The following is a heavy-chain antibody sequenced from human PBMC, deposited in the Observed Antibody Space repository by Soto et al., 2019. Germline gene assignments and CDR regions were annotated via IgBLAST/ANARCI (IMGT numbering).Heavy chain of an antibody. CDR2: ISYDGSNK. Sequence: QVQLVESGGGVVQPGRSLRLSCAASGFTFSSYGMHWVRQAPGKGLEWVAVISYDGSNKYYADSVKGRFTISRDNSKNTLYLQMNSLRAEDTAVYYCAKTHNGSGCGYWGQGTLVTVSS. CDR1: GFTFSSYG. J-gene: IGHJ4*02. D-gene: IGHD6-19*01. CDR3: AKTHNGSGCGY. V-gene: IGHV3-30*18.